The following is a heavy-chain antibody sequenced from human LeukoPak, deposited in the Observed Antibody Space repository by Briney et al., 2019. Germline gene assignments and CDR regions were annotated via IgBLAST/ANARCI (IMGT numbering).Heavy chain of an antibody. CDR1: GFSFNNYA. CDR2: IIGISGTT. V-gene: IGHV3-23*01. Sequence: PGGSLRLSCVASGFSFNNYAMTWVRQAPGKGLEWVSLIIGISGTTFYADSVKGRFTISRDKSKSTLYLQMNSLRAEDTAVYYCAKGAYDYIEIAYFDYWGQGSLVTVSS. J-gene: IGHJ4*02. D-gene: IGHD5-12*01. CDR3: AKGAYDYIEIAYFDY.